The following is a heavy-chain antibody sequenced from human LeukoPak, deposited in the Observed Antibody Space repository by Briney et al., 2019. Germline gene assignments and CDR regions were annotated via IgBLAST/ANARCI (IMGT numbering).Heavy chain of an antibody. Sequence: GGSLRLSCAASGFTFSSYTMHWIRQAPGKGLEWVSSISGSNSYIFYADSVKGRFTVSRDNAKNMLLLQMNSLRAEDTAVYYCARRGTGHGMDVWGQGTTVIVSS. V-gene: IGHV3-21*01. CDR1: GFTFSSYT. CDR3: ARRGTGHGMDV. CDR2: ISGSNSYI. J-gene: IGHJ6*02. D-gene: IGHD1-1*01.